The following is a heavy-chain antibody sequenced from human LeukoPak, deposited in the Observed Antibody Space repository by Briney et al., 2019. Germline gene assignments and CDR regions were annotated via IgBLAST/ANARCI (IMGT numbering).Heavy chain of an antibody. CDR3: ARERRSGDWLRLSPYYFDY. J-gene: IGHJ4*02. CDR2: INTDGSST. D-gene: IGHD5-12*01. CDR1: GFTFSSYW. Sequence: GGSLGLSCAASGFTFSSYWMHWVRQAPGKGLVWVSRINTDGSSTSYADSVKGRFTISRDNAKNSLYLQMNSLRAEDTAVYYCARERRSGDWLRLSPYYFDYWGQGTLVTVSS. V-gene: IGHV3-74*01.